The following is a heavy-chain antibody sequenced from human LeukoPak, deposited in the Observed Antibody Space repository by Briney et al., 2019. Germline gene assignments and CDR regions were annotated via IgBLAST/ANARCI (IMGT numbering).Heavy chain of an antibody. CDR1: GGTFSSYA. V-gene: IGHV1-69*13. J-gene: IGHJ6*03. D-gene: IGHD6-13*01. CDR2: IIPIFGTA. Sequence: SVKVSCKASGGTFSSYAISWVRQAPGQGLEWMGGIIPIFGTANYAQKFQGRVTITADESTSTAYMELSSLRSEDTAVYYYASRYGSGSSSWDYYYYYYMDVWGKGTTVTVSS. CDR3: ASRYGSGSSSWDYYYYYYMDV.